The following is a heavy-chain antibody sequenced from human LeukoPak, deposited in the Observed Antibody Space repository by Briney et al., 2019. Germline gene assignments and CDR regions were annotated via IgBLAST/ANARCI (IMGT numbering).Heavy chain of an antibody. D-gene: IGHD3-10*02. J-gene: IGHJ6*04. Sequence: PGGSLRLSCAASGFTSSSYEMNWVRQAPGKGLVWVSYISSSGSTIYYADSVKGRFTISRDNAKNSLYLQMNSLRAEDTAVYYCAELGITMIGGVWGKGTTVTISS. CDR1: GFTSSSYE. CDR2: ISSSGSTI. V-gene: IGHV3-48*03. CDR3: AELGITMIGGV.